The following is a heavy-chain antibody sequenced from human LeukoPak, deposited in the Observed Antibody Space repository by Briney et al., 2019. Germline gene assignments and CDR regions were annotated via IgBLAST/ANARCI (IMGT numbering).Heavy chain of an antibody. J-gene: IGHJ4*02. V-gene: IGHV4-59*01. CDR2: IYYSGST. CDR3: GSGVSGSYYAFDY. CDR1: DDSIRSYY. D-gene: IGHD3-10*01. Sequence: SETLSLTCTVSDDSIRSYYWSWIRQPPGKGLDWIGYIYYSGSTNYNPSLKSRVTISVDTSKNQFSLKLSSVTAADTAVYYSGSGVSGSYYAFDYWRQRTQVTVSS.